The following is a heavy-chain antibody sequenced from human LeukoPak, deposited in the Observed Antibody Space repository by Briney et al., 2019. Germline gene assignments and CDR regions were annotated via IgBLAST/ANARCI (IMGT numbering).Heavy chain of an antibody. Sequence: PSETPSLTCAVYGGSFSGYYWSWIRQPPGKGLEWIGEINHSGSTNYNPSLKSRVTISVDTSKNQISLKLSSVTAADTAVYYCAREDGPTDYWGQGTLVTVSS. D-gene: IGHD4-17*01. J-gene: IGHJ4*02. CDR3: AREDGPTDY. CDR2: INHSGST. V-gene: IGHV4-34*01. CDR1: GGSFSGYY.